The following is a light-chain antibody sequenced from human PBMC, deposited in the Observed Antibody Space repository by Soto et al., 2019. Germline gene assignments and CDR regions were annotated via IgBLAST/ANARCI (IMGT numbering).Light chain of an antibody. V-gene: IGLV2-14*01. CDR1: SSDVGGYNY. J-gene: IGLJ2*01. CDR2: DVS. CDR3: SSYTSSSTLV. Sequence: PALTNPAYVNGSHVQSLPITCTGTSSDVGGYNYVSWYQQHPGKAPKLMIYDVSNRPSGVSNRFSGSKSGNTASLTISGLQAEDEADYYCSSYTSSSTLVFGGGTK.